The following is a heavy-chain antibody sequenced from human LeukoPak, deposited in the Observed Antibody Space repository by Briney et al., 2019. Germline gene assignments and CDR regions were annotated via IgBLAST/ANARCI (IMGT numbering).Heavy chain of an antibody. D-gene: IGHD5-24*01. CDR2: FYYSGNT. V-gene: IGHV4-59*01. CDR3: ARDGGDGYSSFDY. CDR1: GGSISRYY. J-gene: IGHJ4*02. Sequence: SETLSLTCTVSGGSISRYYWSWIRQPPGKGLEWIGYFYYSGNTNYSPSLKSRVTISGDTSKNQFSLKLSSVIAADTAVYYCARDGGDGYSSFDYWGQGTLVTVSS.